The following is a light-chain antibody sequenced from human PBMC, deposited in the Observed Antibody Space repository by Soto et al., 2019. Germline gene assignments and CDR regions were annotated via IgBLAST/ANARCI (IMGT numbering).Light chain of an antibody. CDR2: DAS. CDR1: QSISSW. V-gene: IGKV1-5*01. J-gene: IGKJ1*01. Sequence: DVQMTQSPSTLSASVGDRITITCRASQSISSWLAWYQQKAGKAPNLLIYDASTLESGVPSRFSGSGSGTEFTLTISSLQPDDFATYYCQQYNSYSTFGQGTKVEMK. CDR3: QQYNSYST.